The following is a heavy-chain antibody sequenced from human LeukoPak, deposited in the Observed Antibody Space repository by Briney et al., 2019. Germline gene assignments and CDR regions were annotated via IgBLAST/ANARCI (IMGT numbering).Heavy chain of an antibody. CDR2: IYPGDSDT. Sequence: GESLKISCKGSGYRFTSYWIGWVRQMPGKGLEWMGIIYPGDSDTRYSPSFQGQVTISADKSISTAYLQWSSLKASDTAMYYCARPFRRITMIVRGEDDAFDIWGQGTMVTVSS. V-gene: IGHV5-51*01. CDR3: ARPFRRITMIVRGEDDAFDI. J-gene: IGHJ3*02. CDR1: GYRFTSYW. D-gene: IGHD3-22*01.